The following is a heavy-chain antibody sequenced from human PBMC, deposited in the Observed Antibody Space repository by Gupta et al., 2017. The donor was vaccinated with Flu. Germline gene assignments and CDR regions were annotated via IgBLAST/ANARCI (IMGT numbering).Heavy chain of an antibody. CDR2: IFCSGTSATSGTT. CDR3: ARSQSNNWPLVWFDP. Sequence: WIRQARGKGLEWIGSIFCSGTSATSGTTYYNPSLKSRVTIAGDTSKKTFSLKLTSVTAADTAVYYCARSQSNNWPLVWFDPWSQGTLVTVSS. V-gene: IGHV4-39*02. J-gene: IGHJ5*02. D-gene: IGHD4-4*01.